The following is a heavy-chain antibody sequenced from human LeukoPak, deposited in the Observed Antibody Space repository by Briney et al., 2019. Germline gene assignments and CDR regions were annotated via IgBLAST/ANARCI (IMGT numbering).Heavy chain of an antibody. Sequence: ASVKISCKASGYTFTDYYLHWVRQAPGQGLEWVGWIHPNSGATHYAQKFQGRLTMTRDTSISTAYMELTRLRSDDTAVYYCASILSSSGSKGSLDIWGQGTMVTVSS. V-gene: IGHV1-2*02. CDR1: GYTFTDYY. J-gene: IGHJ3*02. D-gene: IGHD3-22*01. CDR3: ASILSSSGSKGSLDI. CDR2: IHPNSGAT.